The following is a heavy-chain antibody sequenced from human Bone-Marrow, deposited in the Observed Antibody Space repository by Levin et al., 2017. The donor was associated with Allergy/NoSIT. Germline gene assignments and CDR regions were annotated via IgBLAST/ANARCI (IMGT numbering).Heavy chain of an antibody. J-gene: IGHJ6*02. CDR2: ISSNGTTT. D-gene: IGHD3-3*01. Sequence: AGGSLRLSCAASGFTFHKYAMSWVRQAPGKGPEWVSAISSNGTTTFYADSVKGRFTISRDNSRNILFLQMNSLRVDDTAEYYCAKIPGFWSGSASGFDRWGQGTTVTVSS. V-gene: IGHV3-23*01. CDR1: GFTFHKYA. CDR3: AKIPGFWSGSASGFDR.